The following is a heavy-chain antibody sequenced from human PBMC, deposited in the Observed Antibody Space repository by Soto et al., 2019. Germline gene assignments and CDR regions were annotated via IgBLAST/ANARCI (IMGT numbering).Heavy chain of an antibody. CDR2: IYYSGST. J-gene: IGHJ4*02. D-gene: IGHD1-1*01. CDR3: ARDQRGNDLWTDYFDY. Sequence: QVQLQESGPGLVKPSQTLSLTCTVSGGSISSGGYYWSWIRQHPGKGLEWIGYIYYSGSTYYNPSLKSRVTISVDTSKNQFSLKLSSVTAADTAVYYCARDQRGNDLWTDYFDYWGQGTLVTVSS. V-gene: IGHV4-31*03. CDR1: GGSISSGGYY.